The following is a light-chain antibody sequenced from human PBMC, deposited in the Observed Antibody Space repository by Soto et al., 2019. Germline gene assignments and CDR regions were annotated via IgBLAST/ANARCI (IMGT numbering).Light chain of an antibody. CDR1: QDISNY. J-gene: IGKJ2*01. CDR2: AAS. Sequence: DIQMTQSPSSLSASVGDRVTITCQASQDISNYLNWYQQEPGKDHKLLIYAASNLETGVPTRFSGICAGSAFTNSINSLQPEDIATYDGQQYDNHLRYNFGQGTQLEIK. V-gene: IGKV1-33*01. CDR3: QQYDNHLRYN.